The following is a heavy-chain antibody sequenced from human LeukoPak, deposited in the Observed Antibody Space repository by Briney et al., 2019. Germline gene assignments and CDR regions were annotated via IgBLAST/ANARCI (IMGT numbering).Heavy chain of an antibody. CDR3: AKHTGGWLSGGDHYYMDL. CDR1: GYSFVSYW. D-gene: IGHD6-19*01. Sequence: GESLKISCKASGYSFVSYWIGWVRQTPGKGLEWMGIIYPGDSQTKYNPSFQGQVTISADKSINTAYLQWTSLKASDTAIYYCAKHTGGWLSGGDHYYMDLWGKGTTVTVSS. CDR2: IYPGDSQT. V-gene: IGHV5-51*01. J-gene: IGHJ6*03.